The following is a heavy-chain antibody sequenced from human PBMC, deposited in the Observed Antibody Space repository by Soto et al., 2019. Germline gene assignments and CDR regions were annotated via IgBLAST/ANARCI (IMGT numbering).Heavy chain of an antibody. Sequence: EVQILESGGGSVQPGGSLRLSCAASGFTFSNFAMSWVRHAPGKGLEWVSEITGSTGTTYYADSVRGRFIISRDNSKNTLHLKMNSLRAEDTDVYYCAKDTSSSPYYMDVWGKGTTVTVSS. CDR1: GFTFSNFA. V-gene: IGHV3-23*01. D-gene: IGHD2-2*01. CDR3: AKDTSSSPYYMDV. J-gene: IGHJ6*03. CDR2: ITGSTGTT.